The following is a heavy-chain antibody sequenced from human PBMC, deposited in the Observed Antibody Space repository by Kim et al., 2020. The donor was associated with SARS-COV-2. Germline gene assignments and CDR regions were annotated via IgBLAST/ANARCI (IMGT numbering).Heavy chain of an antibody. J-gene: IGHJ4*02. Sequence: GGSLRLSCAASGFTFSSYSMIWVRQAPGKGLEWVSYISGSSYTVQYADSVKGRFTISRDNAKNSLYLQMNTLRDEDTAVYYCARFYSGNYPIDYWGQGTLVTVSS. V-gene: IGHV3-48*02. CDR1: GFTFSSYS. D-gene: IGHD1-26*01. CDR2: ISGSSYTV. CDR3: ARFYSGNYPIDY.